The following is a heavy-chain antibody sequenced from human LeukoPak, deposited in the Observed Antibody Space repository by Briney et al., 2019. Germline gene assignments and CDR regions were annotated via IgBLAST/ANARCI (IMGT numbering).Heavy chain of an antibody. Sequence: SETLSLTCAVYGGSFSGYYWSWIRQPPGKGLEWIGEINHSGSTNYNPSLKSRVTISVDTSKNQFSLKLSSVTAADTAVCYCARVYDSSGYFSPYFDYWGQGTLVTVSS. D-gene: IGHD3-22*01. CDR1: GGSFSGYY. V-gene: IGHV4-34*01. CDR2: INHSGST. CDR3: ARVYDSSGYFSPYFDY. J-gene: IGHJ4*02.